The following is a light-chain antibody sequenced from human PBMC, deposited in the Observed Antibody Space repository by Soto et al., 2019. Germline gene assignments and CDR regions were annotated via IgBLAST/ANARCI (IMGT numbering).Light chain of an antibody. Sequence: DIVMTQSPDSLAVSLGERATINCKSSQRVLYSSNSKSYLTWYQQKPGQPPKLLIYWASTRESGVPDRFSGSGSGTDFPLTISSLQAEDVAVYYCQQYYSTPLTFGGGTKVEIK. J-gene: IGKJ4*01. V-gene: IGKV4-1*01. CDR2: WAS. CDR3: QQYYSTPLT. CDR1: QRVLYSSNSKSY.